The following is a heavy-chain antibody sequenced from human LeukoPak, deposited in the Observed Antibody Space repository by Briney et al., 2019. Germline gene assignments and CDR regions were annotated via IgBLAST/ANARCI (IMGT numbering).Heavy chain of an antibody. D-gene: IGHD1-26*01. V-gene: IGHV3-33*01. Sequence: GGSLRLSCAASGFTFRSHGMHWVRQAPGKGLEWVAFIWYDGSNKYYTDSVKGRFTISRDNSKNTLYLQMNSLRAEDTAVYYCAGDRATSYFDYWAREPWSPSPQ. CDR2: IWYDGSNK. CDR3: AGDRATSYFDY. CDR1: GFTFRSHG. J-gene: IGHJ4*02.